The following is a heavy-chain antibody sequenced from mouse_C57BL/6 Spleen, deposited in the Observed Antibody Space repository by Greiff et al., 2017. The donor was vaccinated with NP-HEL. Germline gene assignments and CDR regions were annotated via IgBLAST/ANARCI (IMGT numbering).Heavy chain of an antibody. D-gene: IGHD3-2*02. V-gene: IGHV1-50*01. J-gene: IGHJ4*01. CDR1: GYTFTSYW. CDR2: IDPSDSYP. Sequence: QVQLQQPGAELVKPGASVKLSCKASGYTFTSYWMQWVKQRPGQGLEWIGEIDPSDSYPNYNQKFKGKATLTVDTSSSTAYMQLSSLTSEDAAVYYCARGSSSGYLYAMDYWGQGTSVTVSS. CDR3: ARGSSSGYLYAMDY.